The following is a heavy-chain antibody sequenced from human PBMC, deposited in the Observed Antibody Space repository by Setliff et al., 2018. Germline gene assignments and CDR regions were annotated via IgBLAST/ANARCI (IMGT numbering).Heavy chain of an antibody. V-gene: IGHV1-69*05. Sequence: SVKVSCQASGGTFRSYGISWVRQAPGQGLEWMGGTIPVFGTTDYAQKLQGRVTMTTDPSTSTAYMELSSLTSDDTAVYYCAREGVDTRSSTDYRYYMDVWGKGTTVTVSS. CDR2: TIPVFGTT. D-gene: IGHD5-18*01. J-gene: IGHJ6*03. CDR1: GGTFRSYG. CDR3: AREGVDTRSSTDYRYYMDV.